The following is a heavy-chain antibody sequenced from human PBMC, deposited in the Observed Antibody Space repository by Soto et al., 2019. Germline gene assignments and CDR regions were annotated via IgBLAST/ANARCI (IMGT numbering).Heavy chain of an antibody. CDR2: ISSSGSTI. V-gene: IGHV3-11*01. J-gene: IGHJ3*02. D-gene: IGHD2-2*01. CDR1: GFTFSDYY. Sequence: GGSLRLSCAASGFTFSDYYMSWIRQAPGKGLEWVSYISSSGSTIYYADSVKGRFTISRDNAKNSLYLQMNSLRAEDTAVYYCARGADIVVVPAAEDAFDIWGQGTMVTVSS. CDR3: ARGADIVVVPAAEDAFDI.